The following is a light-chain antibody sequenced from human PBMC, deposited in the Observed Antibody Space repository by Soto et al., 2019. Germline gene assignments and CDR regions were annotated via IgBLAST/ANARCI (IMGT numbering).Light chain of an antibody. Sequence: EVVLTQSPGTLSLSPGERATLSCRASQSVSNDYLAWYQQKPGQAPRLLIHGASSRAIGIPDRFSGGGSGTDFTLTISRPEPEDFAVYYCQHYGISVPITFGPGTKVDL. CDR2: GAS. CDR3: QHYGISVPIT. J-gene: IGKJ3*01. V-gene: IGKV3-20*01. CDR1: QSVSNDY.